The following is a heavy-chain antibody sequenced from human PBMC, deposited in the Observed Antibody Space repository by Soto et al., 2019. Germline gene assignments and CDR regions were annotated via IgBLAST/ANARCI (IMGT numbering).Heavy chain of an antibody. CDR1: GFTFSSYW. V-gene: IGHV3-23*01. D-gene: IGHD6-6*01. CDR3: AKDPSRIAARYFDY. Sequence: GGSLRLSCAASGFTFSSYWMHWVRQAPGKGLEWVSAISGSGSSTYYADSVKGRFTISRDNSKNTLYLQMNSLRAEDTAVYYCAKDPSRIAARYFDYWGQGTLVTVSS. CDR2: ISGSGSST. J-gene: IGHJ4*02.